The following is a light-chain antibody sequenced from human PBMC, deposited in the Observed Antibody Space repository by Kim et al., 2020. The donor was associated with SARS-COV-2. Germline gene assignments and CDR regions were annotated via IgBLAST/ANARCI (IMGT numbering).Light chain of an antibody. CDR2: NTN. V-gene: IGLV8-61*01. CDR1: SGSVSTSYY. CDR3: VLYMGSGIWV. J-gene: IGLJ3*02. Sequence: QTVVTQEPSFSVSRGGTVTLTCDLSSGSVSTSYYPSWYQQTPGQAPRTLIYNTNTRSSGVPDRFSGSILGNKAALTITGAQADDESDYYCVLYMGSGIWVFGGGTQLTVL.